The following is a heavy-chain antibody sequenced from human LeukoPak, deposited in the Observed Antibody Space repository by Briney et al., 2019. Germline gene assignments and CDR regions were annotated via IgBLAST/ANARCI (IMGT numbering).Heavy chain of an antibody. Sequence: SETLSLTCTVSGGSISSGSYYWSWIRQPAGKGLERIGRIYTSGSTNYNPSLKSRVTMSVDTSKNQFSLKLSSVTAADTAVYYCAREAVAGMYSMYYYYYMDVRGKGTTVTISS. V-gene: IGHV4-61*02. CDR2: IYTSGST. CDR1: GGSISSGSYY. CDR3: AREAVAGMYSMYYYYYMDV. J-gene: IGHJ6*03. D-gene: IGHD6-19*01.